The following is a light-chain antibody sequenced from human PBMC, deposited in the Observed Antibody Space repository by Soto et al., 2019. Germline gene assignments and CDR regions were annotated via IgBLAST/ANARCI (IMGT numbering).Light chain of an antibody. CDR3: QQYSSLPHT. Sequence: ENVLTQSPGTLSLSPGERATPSCRATQSVTSRYFAWYQQKPGQAPRLLIYGVSSRATDIPDRFSGSGSGTDFTLTISRLEPEDFVVYYCQQYSSLPHTFGQGTKLEVK. CDR1: QSVTSRY. V-gene: IGKV3-20*01. J-gene: IGKJ2*01. CDR2: GVS.